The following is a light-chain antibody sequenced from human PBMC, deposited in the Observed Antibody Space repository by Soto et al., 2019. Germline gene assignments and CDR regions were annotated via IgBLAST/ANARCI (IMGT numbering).Light chain of an antibody. V-gene: IGLV2-18*02. Sequence: QSALTQPPSVSESPGQSVTISCTGTSSDVGSYNRVSWYQQPPGTAPKLMISEVSNRPSGVPDRFSGSKSGNTASLTISGLQAEDEADYYCSSYTSSSTYVFGTEPEVTVL. J-gene: IGLJ1*01. CDR1: SSDVGSYNR. CDR3: SSYTSSSTYV. CDR2: EVS.